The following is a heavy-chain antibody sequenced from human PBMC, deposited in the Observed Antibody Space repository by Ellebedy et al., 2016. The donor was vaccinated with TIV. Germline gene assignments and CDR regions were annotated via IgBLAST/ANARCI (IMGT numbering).Heavy chain of an antibody. CDR1: GFSFSSYA. CDR3: ARLPTGRIAADVDVAWFGP. Sequence: GESLKISCAASGFSFSSYAMSWVRQAPGKGLEWVSGIVGSGGSRYADSVKGRFTITRDNSKSTLDLQMSSLRAEDTAVYYCARLPTGRIAADVDVAWFGPWGQGTLVTVSS. D-gene: IGHD6-13*01. J-gene: IGHJ5*02. V-gene: IGHV3-23*01. CDR2: IVGSGGSR.